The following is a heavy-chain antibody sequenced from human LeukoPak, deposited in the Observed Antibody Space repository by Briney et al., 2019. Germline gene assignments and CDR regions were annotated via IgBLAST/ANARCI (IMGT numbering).Heavy chain of an antibody. J-gene: IGHJ4*02. CDR1: GYRFTSYW. Sequence: GASLKISFKGSGYRFTSYWIGWVRRMPGKGLEGRGIIYPGDSDTSYSPSFQGQVTISADKSISTAYLQRSSLKASDTAMYYCARQGLHREQGPNDYWGQGTLVTVSS. CDR2: IYPGDSDT. CDR3: ARQGLHREQGPNDY. D-gene: IGHD1-26*01. V-gene: IGHV5-51*01.